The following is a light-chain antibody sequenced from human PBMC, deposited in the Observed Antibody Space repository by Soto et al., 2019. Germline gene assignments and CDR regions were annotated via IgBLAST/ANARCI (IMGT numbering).Light chain of an antibody. J-gene: IGKJ5*01. CDR2: GAS. CDR1: QSVSSSY. Sequence: EIVLTQSPGTLSLSPGERATLCCRASQSVSSSYLAWYQQKPGQAPRLLIYGASSRATGIPGRFSGSGSGTGFTLTISRLEPEDFAVYYCQQYGSSPPGTFGQGTRLEI. CDR3: QQYGSSPPGT. V-gene: IGKV3-20*01.